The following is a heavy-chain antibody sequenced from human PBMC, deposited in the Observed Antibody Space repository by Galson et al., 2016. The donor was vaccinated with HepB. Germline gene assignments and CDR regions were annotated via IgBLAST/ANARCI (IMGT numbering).Heavy chain of an antibody. CDR1: GFIFSSHH. V-gene: IGHV3-23*01. CDR2: ITGSGDGT. D-gene: IGHD6-25*01. Sequence: SLRLSCAASGFIFSSHHMSWVRHAPGKGLEWVSSITGSGDGTWYADSVRGRFTISRDKFNHMLHLQMNSLRVEDTATYYCAKDLSTEEAADWFDPWGQGIVVTVSS. CDR3: AKDLSTEEAADWFDP. J-gene: IGHJ5*02.